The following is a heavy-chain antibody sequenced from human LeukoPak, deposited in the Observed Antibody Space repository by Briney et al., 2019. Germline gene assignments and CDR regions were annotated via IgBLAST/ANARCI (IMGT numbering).Heavy chain of an antibody. V-gene: IGHV4-39*07. J-gene: IGHJ5*02. D-gene: IGHD2-15*01. CDR3: ARPRCLVLNWFDP. CDR2: IYYSGST. Sequence: SETLSLTCTVSGGSISSSSYYWGWMRQPPGKGLDWIGSIYYSGSTYYNPSLEGRVTISLDTSKNQFSLKLSSVTAADTAVHYCARPRCLVLNWFDPWGQGTLVTVSS. CDR1: GGSISSSSYY.